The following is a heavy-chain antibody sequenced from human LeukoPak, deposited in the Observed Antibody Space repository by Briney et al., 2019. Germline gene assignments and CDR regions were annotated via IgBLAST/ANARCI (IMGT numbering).Heavy chain of an antibody. D-gene: IGHD6-19*01. CDR1: GFTFSSYG. J-gene: IGHJ4*02. Sequence: QPGRSLRLSCAASGFTFSSYGMHWVRQAPGKGLEWVAVISYDGSNKYYADSVKGRFTISRDNSKNTLYLQMNSLRAEDTAVYYCARSGYSSGGGDYWGQGTLVTVSS. V-gene: IGHV3-30*03. CDR3: ARSGYSSGGGDY. CDR2: ISYDGSNK.